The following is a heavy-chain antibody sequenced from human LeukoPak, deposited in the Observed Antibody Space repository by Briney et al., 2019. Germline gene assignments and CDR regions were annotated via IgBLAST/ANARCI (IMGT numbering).Heavy chain of an antibody. CDR3: AKYGPFGVVVPAAMFDY. CDR1: TFTFSSYG. D-gene: IGHD2-2*01. J-gene: IGHJ4*02. Sequence: GGTLRLSCAASTFTFSSYGVSWVRQAPGKGLEWVSAISGSGGSTYYADSVKGRFTISRDISKNTLFLQMNSLRAEDTAVYYCAKYGPFGVVVPAAMFDYWGRGTLVTVSS. V-gene: IGHV3-23*01. CDR2: ISGSGGST.